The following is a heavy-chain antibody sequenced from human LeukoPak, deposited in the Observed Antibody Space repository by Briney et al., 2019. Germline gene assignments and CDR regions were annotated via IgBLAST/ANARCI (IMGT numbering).Heavy chain of an antibody. J-gene: IGHJ3*02. V-gene: IGHV3-23*01. CDR1: GFTVSSNE. CDR3: GRDPNGDYIGAFDM. CDR2: IRGIRGTYSA. D-gene: IGHD4-17*01. Sequence: GGSLRLSCAASGFTVSSNEMSWVRQAPGKGLEWVSAIRGIRGTYSAEYADSVKDRFTISRDNSKSTLYLQMNSLRAEDTAVYYCGRDPNGDYIGAFDMWGQGTVVTVSS.